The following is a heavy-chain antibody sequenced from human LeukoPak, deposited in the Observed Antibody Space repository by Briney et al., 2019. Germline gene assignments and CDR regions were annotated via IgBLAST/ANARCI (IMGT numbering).Heavy chain of an antibody. CDR3: ARWGLRYFEGPFDY. CDR2: IYYSGST. J-gene: IGHJ4*02. CDR1: GGSISSYY. Sequence: PSETLSLTCTVSGGSISSYYWSWIRQPPGKGLEGIGYIYYSGSTNYNPSLKSRVTISVDTSKNQFSLKLSSVTAAATAVYYCARWGLRYFEGPFDYWGQGTLVTVSS. V-gene: IGHV4-59*01. D-gene: IGHD3-9*01.